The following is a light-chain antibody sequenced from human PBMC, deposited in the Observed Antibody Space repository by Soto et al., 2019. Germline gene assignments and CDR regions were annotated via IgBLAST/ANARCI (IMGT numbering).Light chain of an antibody. CDR1: QTIGRW. J-gene: IGKJ1*01. CDR3: QQYNSYSPP. CDR2: ETS. Sequence: DIQMTQSPSTLSASVGDRVSISCRASQTIGRWLAWYQQKPGKVPKLLIYETSTLESGVPSRFSGRGSGTEFTLTISSLQPHDFATYYCQQYNSYSPPFGQGTKVEVK. V-gene: IGKV1-5*03.